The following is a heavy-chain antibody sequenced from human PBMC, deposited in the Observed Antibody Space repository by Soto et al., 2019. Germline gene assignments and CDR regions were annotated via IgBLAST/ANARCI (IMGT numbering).Heavy chain of an antibody. V-gene: IGHV3-30*02. Sequence: GGSLRLSCAASGFTFSSYGMHWVRQAPGKGLEWVAVIWYDGSNKYYADSVKGRFTISRDNSKNTLYLQMNSLRAEDTAVYYCAKVAGYCSGGSCYLHYYYGMDVWGQGTTVTVSS. CDR3: AKVAGYCSGGSCYLHYYYGMDV. D-gene: IGHD2-15*01. CDR1: GFTFSSYG. J-gene: IGHJ6*02. CDR2: IWYDGSNK.